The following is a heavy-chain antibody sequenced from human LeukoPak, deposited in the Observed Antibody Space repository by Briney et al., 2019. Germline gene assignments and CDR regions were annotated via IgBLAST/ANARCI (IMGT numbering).Heavy chain of an antibody. CDR1: GITFSSYW. D-gene: IGHD2-15*01. J-gene: IGHJ4*02. V-gene: IGHV3-74*01. Sequence: GGSLRLSCAVSGITFSSYWMHWVRQHPGRGLLWVSRITTQGTYTNYADSVKGQFTTSRDNAKNTLYLQMSSLRADDTAVYYCVIDLGDYNDFWGQGTLVSVSS. CDR3: VIDLGDYNDF. CDR2: ITTQGTYT.